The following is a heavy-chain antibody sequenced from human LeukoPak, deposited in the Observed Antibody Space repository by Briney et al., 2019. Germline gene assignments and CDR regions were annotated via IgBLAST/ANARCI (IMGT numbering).Heavy chain of an antibody. CDR2: IYYSGST. V-gene: IGHV4-39*07. D-gene: IGHD5-12*01. J-gene: IGHJ6*02. Sequence: PSETLSLTCTVSGGSISSSSYYWGWIRQPPGKGLEWIGSIYYSGSTYYNPSLKSRVTISVDTSKNQISLKLSSVTAADTAVYYCARGGYSGYDTGYYGMDVWGQGTTVTVSS. CDR1: GGSISSSSYY. CDR3: ARGGYSGYDTGYYGMDV.